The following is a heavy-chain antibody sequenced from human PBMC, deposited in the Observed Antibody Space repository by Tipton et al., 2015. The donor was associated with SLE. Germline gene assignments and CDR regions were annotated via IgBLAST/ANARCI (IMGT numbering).Heavy chain of an antibody. Sequence: SLRLSCIASGFIFSSYSMGWVRQAPGKGLEWVSSISDSGGSTYSAGFVEGRFTISRDKSKNTMYLQMDSLRVEDTAVYYCARVQLGTTFHDVFDIWGQGTMVTVS. V-gene: IGHV3-23*01. CDR2: ISDSGGST. CDR1: GFIFSSYS. CDR3: ARVQLGTTFHDVFDI. D-gene: IGHD1-7*01. J-gene: IGHJ3*02.